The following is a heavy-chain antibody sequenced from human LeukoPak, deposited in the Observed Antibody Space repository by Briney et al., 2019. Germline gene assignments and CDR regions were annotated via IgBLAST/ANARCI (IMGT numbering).Heavy chain of an antibody. Sequence: GGSLRLSCAASGFTFSSYSMNWVRQAPGKGLEWVSSISSSSSYMYYADSVKGRFTISRDNSKNTLYLQMDSLSAEDTAVFYCAREGDASGYSYSRYWGQGTLVTVSS. CDR2: ISSSSSYM. CDR1: GFTFSSYS. CDR3: AREGDASGYSYSRY. J-gene: IGHJ4*02. V-gene: IGHV3-21*04. D-gene: IGHD3-22*01.